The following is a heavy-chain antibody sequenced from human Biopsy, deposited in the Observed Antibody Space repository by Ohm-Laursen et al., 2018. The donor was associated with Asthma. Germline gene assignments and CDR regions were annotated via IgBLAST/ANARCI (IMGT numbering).Heavy chain of an antibody. CDR1: SGSGGYMRSGNYY. CDR3: VRGSSSWHHGPFHYYYGLDV. Sequence: GTLSLTCSLSSGSGGYMRSGNYYWGWIRQPPGQGLEWIGSIYYSGTTYYNPSLESRVTVSADTSKNKFSLKLTSVTAADTAVYYCVRGSSSWHHGPFHYYYGLDVWGQGTTATVSS. J-gene: IGHJ6*02. CDR2: IYYSGTT. D-gene: IGHD6-13*01. V-gene: IGHV4-39*01.